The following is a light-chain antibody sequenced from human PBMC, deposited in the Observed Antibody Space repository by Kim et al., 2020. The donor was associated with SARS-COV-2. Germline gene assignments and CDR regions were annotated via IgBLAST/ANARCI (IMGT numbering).Light chain of an antibody. CDR1: QSISIW. V-gene: IGKV1-5*01. Sequence: GDRVTITCRASQSISIWLAWYQQKPGKAPNLLIYDASNLESGVPSRFSGSGSGTEFTLTTSSLQPDDFATYYCQEYKSNSWTFGQGTKVDIK. J-gene: IGKJ1*01. CDR3: QEYKSNSWT. CDR2: DAS.